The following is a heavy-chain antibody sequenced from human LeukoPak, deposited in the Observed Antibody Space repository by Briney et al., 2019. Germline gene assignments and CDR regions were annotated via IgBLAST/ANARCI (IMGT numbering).Heavy chain of an antibody. J-gene: IGHJ5*02. Sequence: TWVRQSPGKGLEWIGEINHSGSINYNPSLKSRITISVDTSKNQFSLRLSSVTAADTAVYYCARGADSSSWFWFDAWGQGTLVTVSS. CDR3: ARGADSSSWFWFDA. D-gene: IGHD6-13*01. CDR2: INHSGSI. V-gene: IGHV4-34*01.